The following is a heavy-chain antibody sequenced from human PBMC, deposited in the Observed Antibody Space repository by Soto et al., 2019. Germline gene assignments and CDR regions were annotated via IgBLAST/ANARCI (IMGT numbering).Heavy chain of an antibody. D-gene: IGHD3-3*02. J-gene: IGHJ5*02. CDR3: ARYIYGQGFQA. V-gene: IGHV1-8*01. Sequence: QVQLVQPGAEVRKPGASVKVSCKASGDIFTNFDFNWVRQATGQGLEWIGWMRANSGDTGHDQKFQGRVRMTRHTSMSTAYMELSSLSAEDTAVYYCARYIYGQGFQAWGQGTLVFVSS. CDR2: MRANSGDT. CDR1: GDIFTNFD.